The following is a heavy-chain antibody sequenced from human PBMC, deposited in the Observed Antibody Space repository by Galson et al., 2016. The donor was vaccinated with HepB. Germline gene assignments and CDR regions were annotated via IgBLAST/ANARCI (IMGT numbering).Heavy chain of an antibody. V-gene: IGHV5-51*01. CDR2: IYPSDSDT. Sequence: QSGAEVKKPGESLKISCKGSGYSFTSQWIGWVRQMPGKGLEWMGIIYPSDSDTRYSPSFQGQVSMSADKYISTAHLQWSSLKASDTAVYDGARGMIRGDKRAFDIWGQGTMVTVSS. CDR3: ARGMIRGDKRAFDI. J-gene: IGHJ3*02. D-gene: IGHD3-10*01. CDR1: GYSFTSQW.